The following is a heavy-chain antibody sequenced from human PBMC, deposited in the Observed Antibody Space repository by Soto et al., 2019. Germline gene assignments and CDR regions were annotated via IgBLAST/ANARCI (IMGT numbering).Heavy chain of an antibody. V-gene: IGHV1-3*01. D-gene: IGHD2-21*02. J-gene: IGHJ3*01. CDR3: ASFYTVRVLTAMPP. CDR1: GYTFTNYA. CDR2: INPGNGNT. Sequence: QVQVVQSGAEVKKPGASVKVSCKASGYTFTNYAMHWVCQAPGQRLEWMGWINPGNGNTKYSQKFQGRVTITRDTSASTAYMDLSNLRSEDTAVYYCASFYTVRVLTAMPPWGQGTMVTVSS.